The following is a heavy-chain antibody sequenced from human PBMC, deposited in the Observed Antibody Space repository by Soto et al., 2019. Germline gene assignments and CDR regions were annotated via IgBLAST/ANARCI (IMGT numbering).Heavy chain of an antibody. CDR2: IYWDDDK. CDR3: ARDYGDPPHYYFGFDV. Sequence: QITLKESGPTLVKPTQTLTLTCTFSGFSLNTSGVGVGWIRQPPGKALECLALIYWDDDKRSSPSLKTRLTIPEDTSNSQVVLTMANMDPVDTATSYGARDYGDPPHYYFGFDVWGQGTTVTVSS. D-gene: IGHD4-17*01. CDR1: GFSLNTSGVG. V-gene: IGHV2-5*02. J-gene: IGHJ6*02.